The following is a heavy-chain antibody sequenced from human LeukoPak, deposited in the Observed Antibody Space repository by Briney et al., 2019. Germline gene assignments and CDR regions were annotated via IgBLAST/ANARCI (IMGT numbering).Heavy chain of an antibody. CDR2: INHSGSA. Sequence: SETLSLTCAVSGGSFSGYYWTWIRQPPGKGLEWIGEINHSGSANYNPSLKSRVTISVDTSKNQFSLKLSSVTAADTAVYYCARDHSIAANSRAFDIWGQGTMVTVSS. J-gene: IGHJ3*02. V-gene: IGHV4-34*01. D-gene: IGHD6-6*01. CDR1: GGSFSGYY. CDR3: ARDHSIAANSRAFDI.